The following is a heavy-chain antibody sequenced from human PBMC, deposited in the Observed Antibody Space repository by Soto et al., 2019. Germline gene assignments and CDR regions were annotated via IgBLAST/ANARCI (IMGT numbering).Heavy chain of an antibody. Sequence: QVQMVQSGAEVKKPGASVKVSCKSSGYRFTNTGVYWFRQAPGEGLAWVGWISANSRDTKYAQAYEGRVTISTDTATNTAYMELRSLRSDDTDTYFCASDCDFGVWGQGTSVTVSS. D-gene: IGHD2-21*02. J-gene: IGHJ6*02. CDR2: ISANSRDT. V-gene: IGHV1-18*01. CDR3: ASDCDFGV. CDR1: GYRFTNTG.